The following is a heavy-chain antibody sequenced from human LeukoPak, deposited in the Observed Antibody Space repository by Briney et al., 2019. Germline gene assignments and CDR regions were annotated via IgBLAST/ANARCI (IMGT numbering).Heavy chain of an antibody. J-gene: IGHJ3*02. V-gene: IGHV3-30-3*01. Sequence: GGSLRLSCAASGFTFSSYAMHWVRQAPGKGLEWVAVISYDGSNKYYADSVKGRFTISRDNSKSTLYLQMNSLRAEDTAVYYCARDIDSSGYNHDAFDIWGQGTMVTVSS. CDR3: ARDIDSSGYNHDAFDI. D-gene: IGHD3-22*01. CDR2: ISYDGSNK. CDR1: GFTFSSYA.